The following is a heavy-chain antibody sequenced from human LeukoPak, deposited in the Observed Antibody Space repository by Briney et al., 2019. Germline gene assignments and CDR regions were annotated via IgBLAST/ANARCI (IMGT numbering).Heavy chain of an antibody. D-gene: IGHD3-10*01. CDR1: GGTITGYY. J-gene: IGHJ3*02. CDR2: FDPNTGAT. V-gene: IGHV1-2*02. CDR3: AGYTVVRGITLSAFDI. Sequence: ASVKVSCKASGGTITGYYIHWVRQAPGQGLEWMGCFDPNTGATHYAQKFQGRVTMTRDTSIDTDYMELSRLRSDDMALCYCAGYTVVRGITLSAFDIWGQGTVVSVSS.